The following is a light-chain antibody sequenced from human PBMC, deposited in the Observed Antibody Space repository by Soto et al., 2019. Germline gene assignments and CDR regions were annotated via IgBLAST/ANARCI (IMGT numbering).Light chain of an antibody. CDR2: GAS. CDR1: QSIHSC. J-gene: IGKJ1*01. Sequence: DIQMTQSPSSLSASVGDRVTITCRASQSIHSCLNWYQQKPGKAPKLLIYGASNLQSGVPSRFSGSESWTDFILTISSLQPEDFATYYCQQNYAAPVTFGQGTKVEIK. V-gene: IGKV1-39*01. CDR3: QQNYAAPVT.